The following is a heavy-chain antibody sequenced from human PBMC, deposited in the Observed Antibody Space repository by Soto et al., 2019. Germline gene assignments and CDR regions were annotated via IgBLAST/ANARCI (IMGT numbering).Heavy chain of an antibody. V-gene: IGHV4-31*03. CDR2: IFYTGNT. CDR3: AREESDFRGQNWFDP. J-gene: IGHJ5*02. CDR1: GGSISGGAYY. D-gene: IGHD3-3*01. Sequence: QVQLQESGPGLVEPSQTLSLPCTVYGGSISGGAYYCSWFRQHPRKVLVRFGYIFYTGNTFYNPSLKSRVAISVDTSKNQFSLKLNSVTAADTAVYYCAREESDFRGQNWFDPWGQGTLVTVSS.